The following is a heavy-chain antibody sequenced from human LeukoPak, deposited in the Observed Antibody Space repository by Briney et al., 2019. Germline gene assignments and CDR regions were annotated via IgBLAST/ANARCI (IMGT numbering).Heavy chain of an antibody. CDR2: IIPIFGIA. D-gene: IGHD6-13*01. V-gene: IGHV1-69*02. CDR3: AEEAAHQTFDC. J-gene: IGHJ4*02. Sequence: GASVKLSCKASGRTLNSYSISWARQAPGQGLEWMRRIIPIFGIANYAQKFQGRVTITADKSTSAAYMELSSLSSEETAVYYCAEEAAHQTFDCWGRGTLVTVCS. CDR1: GRTLNSYS.